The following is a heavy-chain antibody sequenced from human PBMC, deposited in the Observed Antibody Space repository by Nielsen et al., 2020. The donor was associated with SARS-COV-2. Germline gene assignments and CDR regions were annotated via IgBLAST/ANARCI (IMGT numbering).Heavy chain of an antibody. CDR3: AKEADGSGRWFDY. V-gene: IGHV3-9*01. CDR2: ISWNSGSI. J-gene: IGHJ4*02. Sequence: WIRQPSGKGLEWVSGISWNSGSIGYADSVKGRFTISRDNAKNSLYLQMNSLRAEDTALYYCAKEADGSGRWFDYWGQGTLVTVSS. D-gene: IGHD3-10*01.